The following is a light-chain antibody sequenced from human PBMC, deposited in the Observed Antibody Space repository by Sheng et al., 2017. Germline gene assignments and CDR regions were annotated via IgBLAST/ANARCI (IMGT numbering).Light chain of an antibody. V-gene: IGKV3-15*01. J-gene: IGKJ1*01. CDR3: QQYNNWWT. CDR1: QSVSSN. CDR2: GAS. Sequence: EIVMTQSPATLSVSPGERATLSCRASQSVSSNLAWYQQKPGQAPRLLIYGASTRATGIPARFSGSGSGTEFTLTISSLQSEDFAVYYCQQYNNWWTFGQGTEGG.